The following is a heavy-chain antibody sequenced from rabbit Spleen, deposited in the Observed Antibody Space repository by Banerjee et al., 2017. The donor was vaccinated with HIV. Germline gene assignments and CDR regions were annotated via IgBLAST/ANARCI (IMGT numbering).Heavy chain of an antibody. CDR2: IEGGSSSFT. V-gene: IGHV1S40*01. CDR3: ARDTSSSFSSYGMDL. Sequence: QSLEESGGDLVKPGASLTLTCIASGVSFSGNSYMCWVRQAPGKGLEWIACIEGGSSSFTYFASWAKGRFTISKTSSTTVTLQMTSLTAADTATYFCARDTSSSFSSYGMDLWGPGTLVTV. CDR1: GVSFSGNSY. D-gene: IGHD1-1*01. J-gene: IGHJ6*01.